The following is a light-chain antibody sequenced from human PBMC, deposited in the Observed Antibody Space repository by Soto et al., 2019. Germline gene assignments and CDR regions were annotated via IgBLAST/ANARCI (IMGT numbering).Light chain of an antibody. CDR2: LRS. Sequence: DIVMTQSPLSLPVTPGAPASISCRSSQSLLHSNGYNYLDWYLQKPGQSPQLLIYLRSNRASGVPDGFSGSGSGTDFTLKISRVEAEDVGVYYCMQALQTPLTFGGGTKVDIK. V-gene: IGKV2-28*01. CDR1: QSLLHSNGYNY. CDR3: MQALQTPLT. J-gene: IGKJ4*01.